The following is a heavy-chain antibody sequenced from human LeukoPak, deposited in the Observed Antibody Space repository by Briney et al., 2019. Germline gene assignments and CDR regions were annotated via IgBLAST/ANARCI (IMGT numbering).Heavy chain of an antibody. D-gene: IGHD3-10*01. V-gene: IGHV4-39*01. CDR1: GGSISSSNYY. J-gene: IGHJ4*02. Sequence: SETLSLTCTVYGGSISSSNYYWGWIRQPPGKGLEYIGSVYYTGSIHYTPSLPSRVTISADTTKNQFSLKLSSVTAADTAVYYCARLSYGELDYWGQGTVVSVSS. CDR3: ARLSYGELDY. CDR2: VYYTGSI.